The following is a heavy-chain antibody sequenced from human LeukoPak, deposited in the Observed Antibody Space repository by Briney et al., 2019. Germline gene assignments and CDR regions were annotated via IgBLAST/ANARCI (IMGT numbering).Heavy chain of an antibody. V-gene: IGHV4-34*01. CDR2: INHRGGT. CDR3: TRAGPNYYYYGLDV. CDR1: GGSFSGYY. Sequence: SETPSLTCAVYGGSFSGYYWSWIRQPPGKGLEWIGEINHRGGTNYNPSLKSRVTISADTSNNQFSLKLRSVTAADTAVYYCTRAGPNYYYYGLDVWGQGTTVTVSS. D-gene: IGHD3-10*01. J-gene: IGHJ6*02.